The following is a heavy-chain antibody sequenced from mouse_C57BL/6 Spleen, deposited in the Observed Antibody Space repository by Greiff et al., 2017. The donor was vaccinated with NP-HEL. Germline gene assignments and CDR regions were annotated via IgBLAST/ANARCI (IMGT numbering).Heavy chain of an antibody. D-gene: IGHD2-4*01. V-gene: IGHV1-50*01. J-gene: IGHJ3*01. CDR2: IDPSDSYT. CDR3: ARLYDYTAWFAY. Sequence: QVQLQQPGAELVKPGASVKLSCKASGYTFTSYWMQWVKQRPGQGLEWIGEIDPSDSYTNYNQKFKGKATLTVDPSSSTAYLQLRSLTSEDSAVYYCARLYDYTAWFAYGGQGTLVTVSA. CDR1: GYTFTSYW.